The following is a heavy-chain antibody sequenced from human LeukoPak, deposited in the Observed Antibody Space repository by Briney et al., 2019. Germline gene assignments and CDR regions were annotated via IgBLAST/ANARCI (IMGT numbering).Heavy chain of an antibody. V-gene: IGHV4-34*01. J-gene: IGHJ4*02. CDR2: INHSGST. CDR3: AKDDLGELSLGFDY. Sequence: SETLSLTCAVYGGSFSGYYWTWIRQPPGKGLAWIGEINHSGSTNYSPSLRSRVTVSVDRSKNQFSLKLIYVTAADTAVYYCAKDDLGELSLGFDYWGQGTLVTVSS. D-gene: IGHD3-16*02. CDR1: GGSFSGYY.